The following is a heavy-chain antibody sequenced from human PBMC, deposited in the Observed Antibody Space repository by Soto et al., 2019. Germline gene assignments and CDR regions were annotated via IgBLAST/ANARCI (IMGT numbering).Heavy chain of an antibody. D-gene: IGHD3-22*01. J-gene: IGHJ4*02. CDR3: AKKTNMIVAISYFDY. V-gene: IGHV3-30*18. CDR2: ISYDGSDK. Sequence: QVQLVESGGGVVQPGRSLRLSCAASGFTFSSYGMHWVRQAPGKGLEWVAVISYDGSDKYYADSVKGRFTISRDNSRNTLYLQMNYLRAEDTAVYYCAKKTNMIVAISYFDYWGQGTLVTVSS. CDR1: GFTFSSYG.